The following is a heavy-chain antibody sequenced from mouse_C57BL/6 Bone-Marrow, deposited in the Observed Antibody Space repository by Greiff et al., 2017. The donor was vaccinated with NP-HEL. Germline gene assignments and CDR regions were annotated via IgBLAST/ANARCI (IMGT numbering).Heavy chain of an antibody. CDR1: GYSITSGYY. Sequence: VQLKESGPGLVKPSQSLSLTCSVTGYSITSGYYWNWIRQFPGNKLEWMGYISYDGSNNYNPSLKNRISITRDTSKNQFFLKLNSVTTEDTATYYCASEGANWDWFAYWGQGTLVTVSA. J-gene: IGHJ3*01. CDR2: ISYDGSN. CDR3: ASEGANWDWFAY. D-gene: IGHD4-1*01. V-gene: IGHV3-6*01.